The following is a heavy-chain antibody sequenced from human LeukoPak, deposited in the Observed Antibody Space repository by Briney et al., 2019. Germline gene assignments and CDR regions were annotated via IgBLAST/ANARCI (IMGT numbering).Heavy chain of an antibody. J-gene: IGHJ4*02. Sequence: PSETLSLTCTVSGGSISSYYWSWIRQPPGKGLEWIGYIYHSGSTYYNPSLKSRVTISVDRSKNQFSLKLSSVTAADTAVYYCARMWYSSGWYPDYWGQGTLVTVSS. V-gene: IGHV4-59*12. CDR3: ARMWYSSGWYPDY. CDR2: IYHSGST. CDR1: GGSISSYY. D-gene: IGHD6-19*01.